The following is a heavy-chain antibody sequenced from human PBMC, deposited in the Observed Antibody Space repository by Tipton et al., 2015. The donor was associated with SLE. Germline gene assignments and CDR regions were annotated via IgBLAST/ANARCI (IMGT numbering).Heavy chain of an antibody. CDR3: AKRAHIVIGRGYFDF. CDR2: IYYSVST. CDR1: GASISTSY. D-gene: IGHD2-15*01. V-gene: IGHV4-59*08. J-gene: IGHJ4*02. Sequence: TLSLTCTVSGASISTSYWSWIRQPPGQGLEWIGSIYYSVSTTFNPSLKSRVTISADRSKKEVSLMLNLVTAADTAVYYCAKRAHIVIGRGYFDFWGRESWSPFP.